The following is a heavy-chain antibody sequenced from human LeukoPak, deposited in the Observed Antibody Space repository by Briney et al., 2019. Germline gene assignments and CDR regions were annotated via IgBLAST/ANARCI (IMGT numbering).Heavy chain of an antibody. V-gene: IGHV3-23*01. J-gene: IGHJ4*02. CDR3: AKTPHSGSYPLTFGY. CDR2: ISGSGGNT. Sequence: PGGSLRLSCAASGFTFSSYAMSWVRQAPGKGLEWVSAISGSGGNTYYADSVKGRFTISRDYSKNTLYLQMNSLRAEDTAIYYCAKTPHSGSYPLTFGYWGQGTLVTVSS. D-gene: IGHD1-26*01. CDR1: GFTFSSYA.